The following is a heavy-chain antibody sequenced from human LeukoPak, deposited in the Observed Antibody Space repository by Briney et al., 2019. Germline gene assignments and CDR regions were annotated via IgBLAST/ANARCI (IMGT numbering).Heavy chain of an antibody. D-gene: IGHD6-13*01. Sequence: PGGSLRLSCAASGFTFSSYGMHWVRQAPGKGLEWVAFIRYDGSNKYYADSVKGRFTISRDNSKNTLYLQMNSLRAEDTAVYYCAKDGGIAAAGADYWGQGTLVTVSS. V-gene: IGHV3-30*02. J-gene: IGHJ4*02. CDR1: GFTFSSYG. CDR2: IRYDGSNK. CDR3: AKDGGIAAAGADY.